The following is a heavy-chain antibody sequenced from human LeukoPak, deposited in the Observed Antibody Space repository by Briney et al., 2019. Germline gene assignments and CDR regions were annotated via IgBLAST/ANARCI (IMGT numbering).Heavy chain of an antibody. Sequence: SETLSLTCAVYGGSFSGYYWSWIRQPPGKGLEWIGEINHSGSTNYNPSLKSRVTISVDTSKNQFSLKLSSVTAADTAVYYGARVGVLDTAMPIYYFDYWGQGTLVTVSS. D-gene: IGHD5-18*01. CDR3: ARVGVLDTAMPIYYFDY. J-gene: IGHJ4*02. CDR2: INHSGST. V-gene: IGHV4-34*01. CDR1: GGSFSGYY.